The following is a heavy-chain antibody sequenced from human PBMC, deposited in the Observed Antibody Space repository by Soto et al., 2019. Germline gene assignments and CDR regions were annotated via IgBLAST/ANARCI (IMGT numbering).Heavy chain of an antibody. V-gene: IGHV3-33*01. CDR2: IWYDGSNK. CDR3: ARVQGSYYPFYYYYYGMDV. J-gene: IGHJ6*02. CDR1: GFTFSSYG. D-gene: IGHD3-10*01. Sequence: GGSLRLSCAASGFTFSSYGMHWARQAPGKGLEWVAVIWYDGSNKYYADSVKGRFTISRDNSKNTLYLQMNSLRAEDTAVYYCARVQGSYYPFYYYYYGMDVWGQGTTVTVSS.